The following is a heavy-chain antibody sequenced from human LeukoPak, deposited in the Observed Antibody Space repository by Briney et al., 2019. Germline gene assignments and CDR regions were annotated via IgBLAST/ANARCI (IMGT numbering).Heavy chain of an antibody. CDR1: GFTFSSYS. D-gene: IGHD3-3*01. CDR3: AREGDFWSGYYFDY. J-gene: IGHJ4*02. Sequence: EGSLRLSCAASGFTFSSYSMNWVRQAPGKGLEWVSSISSSSSYIYYADSVKGRFTISRDNAKNSLYLQMNSLRAEDTAVYYCAREGDFWSGYYFDYWGQGTLVTVSS. CDR2: ISSSSSYI. V-gene: IGHV3-21*01.